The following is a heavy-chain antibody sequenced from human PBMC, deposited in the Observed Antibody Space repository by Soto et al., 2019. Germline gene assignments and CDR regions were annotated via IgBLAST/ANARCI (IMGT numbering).Heavy chain of an antibody. CDR3: ASPSGYSYGYHYYYYGMDV. V-gene: IGHV1-18*01. D-gene: IGHD5-18*01. Sequence: QVQLVQSGAEVKKPGASVKVSCKASGYTFTSYGISWVRQAPGQGLEWMGWISAYNGNTNYAQKXXGRGSMTTDTXXSXAXXELRSLRSDDTAVYYCASPSGYSYGYHYYYYGMDVWGQGTTVTVSS. CDR2: ISAYNGNT. CDR1: GYTFTSYG. J-gene: IGHJ6*02.